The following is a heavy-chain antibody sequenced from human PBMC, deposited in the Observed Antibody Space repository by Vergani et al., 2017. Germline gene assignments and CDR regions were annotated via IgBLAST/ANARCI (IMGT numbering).Heavy chain of an antibody. Sequence: QVQLVESGGGVVQPGRSLRLSFAASGFTFSSYAMHWGRQAPGKGLEWVAVISYDGSNKDYADSVKGRFTISRDNSKNTLYLQMNSLRAEDAAVYYCARARLLWFGESGLDYWGQGTLVTVSS. CDR1: GFTFSSYA. CDR2: ISYDGSNK. D-gene: IGHD3-10*01. CDR3: ARARLLWFGESGLDY. J-gene: IGHJ4*02. V-gene: IGHV3-30-3*01.